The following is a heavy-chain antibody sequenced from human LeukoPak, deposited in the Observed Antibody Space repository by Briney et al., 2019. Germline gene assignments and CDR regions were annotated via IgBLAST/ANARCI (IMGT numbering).Heavy chain of an antibody. CDR3: ARTAKYYYGSETYYFFDY. D-gene: IGHD3-10*01. Sequence: SETLSLTCAVSGGSISSSNWWSWVRQPPGKGLEWIGEIYHSGSTNYNPSLKSRVTISVDTSQNQFSLKLTSVTPADTAVYYCARTAKYYYGSETYYFFDYWGQGTLVTVSS. V-gene: IGHV4-4*02. J-gene: IGHJ4*02. CDR1: GGSISSSNW. CDR2: IYHSGST.